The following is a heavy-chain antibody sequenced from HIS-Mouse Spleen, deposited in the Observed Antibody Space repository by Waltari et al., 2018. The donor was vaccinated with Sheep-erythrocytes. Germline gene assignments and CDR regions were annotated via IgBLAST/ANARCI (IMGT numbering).Heavy chain of an antibody. CDR3: ARLYYYDSSGYYFDY. CDR1: GGSISSSSYY. CDR2: IYYRGRT. V-gene: IGHV4-39*01. Sequence: QLQLQESGPGLVKPSETLSLTCTVSGGSISSSSYYWGWIRQPPGKGLEGIGSIYYRGRTYYNPSLKSRVTISVDTSKIQFSLKLSSVTAADTAVYYCARLYYYDSSGYYFDYWGQGTLVTVSS. J-gene: IGHJ4*02. D-gene: IGHD3-22*01.